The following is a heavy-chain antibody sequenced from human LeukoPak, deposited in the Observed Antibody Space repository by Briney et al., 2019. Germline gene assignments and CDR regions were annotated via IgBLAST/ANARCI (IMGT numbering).Heavy chain of an antibody. CDR3: ARVGSGTWFDT. CDR1: GGSISSGDYY. D-gene: IGHD3-16*01. Sequence: SQTLSLTCTVSGGSISSGDYYWSWIRQPPGKGLEWIGYIYYSGSTNYNPSLKSRATISVDTSKNQFSLKLRSVTAADTAVYYCARVGSGTWFDTWGQGTLVTVSS. CDR2: IYYSGST. J-gene: IGHJ5*02. V-gene: IGHV4-30-4*01.